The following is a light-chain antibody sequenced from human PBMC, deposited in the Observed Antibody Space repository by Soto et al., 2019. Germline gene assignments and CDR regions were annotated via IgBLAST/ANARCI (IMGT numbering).Light chain of an antibody. Sequence: DIQMTHSRSTLSASVGDRVTITCRSSQSISSWLAWYQQKPGKAPKLLIYKASSLESGVPSRFSGSGSGTEFTLTISSLQPDDFATYYCQQYNSYSFGQGTKVDIK. CDR1: QSISSW. CDR3: QQYNSYS. CDR2: KAS. J-gene: IGKJ1*01. V-gene: IGKV1-5*03.